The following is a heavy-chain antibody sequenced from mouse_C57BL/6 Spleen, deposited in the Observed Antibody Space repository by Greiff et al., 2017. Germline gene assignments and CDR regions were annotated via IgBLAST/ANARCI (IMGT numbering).Heavy chain of an antibody. CDR3: ARVEYGSSLFAY. J-gene: IGHJ3*01. CDR1: GYTFTSYW. CDR2: IYPGSGST. Sequence: QVQLQQPGAELVKPGASVKMSCKASGYTFTSYWITWVKQRPGQGLEWIGDIYPGSGSTNYNEKFKSKATLTVDTSSSTAYMQISSLTSEDSSVYYGARVEYGSSLFAYWGQGTLVTVSA. D-gene: IGHD1-1*01. V-gene: IGHV1-55*01.